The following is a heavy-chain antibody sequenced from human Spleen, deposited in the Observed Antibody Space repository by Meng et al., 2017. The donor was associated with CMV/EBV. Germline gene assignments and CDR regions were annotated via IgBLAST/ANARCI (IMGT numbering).Heavy chain of an antibody. D-gene: IGHD5-24*01. V-gene: IGHV4-34*01. J-gene: IGHJ4*02. Sequence: SETLSLTCAVYGGSFSGYYWSWIRQPPGKGLEWIGEINHSGSTNYNPSLKSQVTISVDTSKNQFSLKLSSVTAADTAVYYCARQGMALDYWGQGTLVTVSS. CDR2: INHSGST. CDR1: GGSFSGYY. CDR3: ARQGMALDY.